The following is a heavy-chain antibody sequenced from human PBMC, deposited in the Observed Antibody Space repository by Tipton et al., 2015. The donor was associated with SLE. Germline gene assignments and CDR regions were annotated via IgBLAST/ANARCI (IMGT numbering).Heavy chain of an antibody. D-gene: IGHD3-3*01. CDR1: GGSFSGYY. V-gene: IGHV4-34*01. Sequence: TLSLTCAVYGGSFSGYYGSWIRQPPGKGLEWIGEINHSGSTNYNPSLKSRVTISVDTSKNQFSLKLSSVTAADTAVYYCARGILEWSDYWGQGTLVTVSS. CDR3: ARGILEWSDY. J-gene: IGHJ4*02. CDR2: INHSGST.